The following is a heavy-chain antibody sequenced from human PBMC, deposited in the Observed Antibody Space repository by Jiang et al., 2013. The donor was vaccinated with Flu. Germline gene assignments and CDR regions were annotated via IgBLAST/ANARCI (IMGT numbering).Heavy chain of an antibody. V-gene: IGHV3-30*04. Sequence: QLLESGGGVVQPGRSLRLSCAASGFTFSSYAMHWVRQAPGKGLEWVAVISYDGSNKYYADSVKGRFTISRDNSKNTLYLQMNSLRAEDTAVYYCARVLVGATIDYWGQGTLVTVSS. CDR3: ARVLVGATIDY. D-gene: IGHD1-26*01. CDR1: GFTFSSYA. J-gene: IGHJ4*02. CDR2: ISYDGSNK.